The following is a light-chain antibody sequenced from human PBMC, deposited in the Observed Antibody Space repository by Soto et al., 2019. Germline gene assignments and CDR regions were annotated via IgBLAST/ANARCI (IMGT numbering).Light chain of an antibody. CDR3: SSYSDSSTLVV. CDR1: SSDVGGYNF. Sequence: QSALTQPASVSGSPGQSIAISCTGTSSDVGGYNFVSWYQQHPGKAPKLVIYDVNIRPSGVSDRFSGSKSGNTASLTISGLQAEDDADYYSSSYSDSSTLVVFGGGTKLTVL. CDR2: DVN. V-gene: IGLV2-14*03. J-gene: IGLJ2*01.